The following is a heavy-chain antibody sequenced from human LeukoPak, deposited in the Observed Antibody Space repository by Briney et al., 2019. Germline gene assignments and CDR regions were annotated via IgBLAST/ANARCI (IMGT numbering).Heavy chain of an antibody. Sequence: PGGSLRLSCAVSGFTSSNAWMSWVRQAPGQGLACLRRIKRKTDGGTRDYAAPVKGRFTISRDDSKNTLYLQMNSLKTEDTAVYYCTTFDYAAFLIWGQGTMVTVSS. D-gene: IGHD4/OR15-4a*01. CDR1: GFTSSNAW. CDR3: TTFDYAAFLI. CDR2: IKRKTDGGTR. J-gene: IGHJ3*02. V-gene: IGHV3-15*01.